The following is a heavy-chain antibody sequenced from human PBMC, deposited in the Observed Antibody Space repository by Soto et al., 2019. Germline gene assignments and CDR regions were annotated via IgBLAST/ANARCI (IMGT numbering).Heavy chain of an antibody. J-gene: IGHJ5*02. CDR1: GFTFSSYA. Sequence: EVQLLESGGGSVQPGGSLRLSCAASGFTFSSYAMSWVRQAPGKGLEWVSAISGSGGSTYYADSVKGRFTISRDNSKNTLYLQMNSLRAEDTAVYYCAKDPIGSSWYRWFDPWGQGTLVTVSS. V-gene: IGHV3-23*01. D-gene: IGHD6-13*01. CDR2: ISGSGGST. CDR3: AKDPIGSSWYRWFDP.